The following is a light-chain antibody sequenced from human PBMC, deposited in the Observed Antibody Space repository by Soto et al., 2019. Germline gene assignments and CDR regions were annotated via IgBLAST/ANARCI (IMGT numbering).Light chain of an antibody. CDR2: AAS. J-gene: IGKJ2*01. CDR3: QQSSTIPYT. V-gene: IGKV1-39*01. Sequence: DIQMTQSPSSLPASVGDRVTLTCRASQSISTYLNWYQQKPGKAPKLLIYAASSLQSGVPSRLSGSGSGTDFTLTISSLQPEDFATYYCQQSSTIPYTFGQGTKLEIE. CDR1: QSISTY.